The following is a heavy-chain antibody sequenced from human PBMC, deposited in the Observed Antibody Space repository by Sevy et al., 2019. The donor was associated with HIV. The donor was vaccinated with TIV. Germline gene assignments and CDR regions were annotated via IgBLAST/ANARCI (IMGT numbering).Heavy chain of an antibody. Sequence: AAVKVSCKASGYTFTGYYMHWVRQAPRQGLEGMGRINPNSGGTNYAQKFQGRVTMIRDTSISTAYMELSRLRSDDTAVYYSARDCGGDCSGHDYWGQGTLVTVSS. CDR3: ARDCGGDCSGHDY. D-gene: IGHD2-21*01. CDR2: INPNSGGT. CDR1: GYTFTGYY. V-gene: IGHV1-2*06. J-gene: IGHJ4*02.